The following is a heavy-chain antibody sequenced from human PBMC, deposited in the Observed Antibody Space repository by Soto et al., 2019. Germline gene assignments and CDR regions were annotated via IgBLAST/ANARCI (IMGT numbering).Heavy chain of an antibody. CDR3: ARHRSIAARRGSWFDP. CDR2: IYYSGST. D-gene: IGHD6-6*01. J-gene: IGHJ5*02. Sequence: QLQLQESGPGLVKPSETLSLTCTVSGGSISSSSYYWGWIRQPPGKGLEWIGSIYYSGSTYYNPSLKSRVTISVDTSKNQFSLKLSSVTAADTAVYYCARHRSIAARRGSWFDPWGQGTLVTVSS. V-gene: IGHV4-39*01. CDR1: GGSISSSSYY.